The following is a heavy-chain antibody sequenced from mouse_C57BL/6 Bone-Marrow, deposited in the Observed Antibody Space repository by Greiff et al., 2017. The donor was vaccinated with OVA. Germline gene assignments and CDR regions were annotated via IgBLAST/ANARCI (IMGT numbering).Heavy chain of an antibody. CDR1: GYSITSGYY. D-gene: IGHD1-1*01. J-gene: IGHJ1*03. CDR3: ARGTTVVAPHWYFDV. Sequence: DVQLQESGPGLVKPSQSLSLTCSVTGYSITSGYYWNWIRQFPGNKLEWMGYISYDGSNNYNPSLKNRISITRDTSKNQFFLKLNSVTTEDTATYYCARGTTVVAPHWYFDVWGTGTTVTVSS. V-gene: IGHV3-6*01. CDR2: ISYDGSN.